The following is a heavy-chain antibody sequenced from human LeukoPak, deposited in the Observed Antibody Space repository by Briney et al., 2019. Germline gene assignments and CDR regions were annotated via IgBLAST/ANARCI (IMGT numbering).Heavy chain of an antibody. CDR1: GFTFSSYG. V-gene: IGHV3-30*03. CDR3: ARDQVDTDYYYYGMDV. J-gene: IGHJ6*02. CDR2: ISYDGSNK. D-gene: IGHD5-18*01. Sequence: GGSLRLSCAASGFTFSSYGMHWVRQAPGKGLEWVAVISYDGSNKYYADSVKGRFTISRDNSKNTLYLQMNSLRAEDTAVYYCARDQVDTDYYYYGMDVWGQGTTVTVSS.